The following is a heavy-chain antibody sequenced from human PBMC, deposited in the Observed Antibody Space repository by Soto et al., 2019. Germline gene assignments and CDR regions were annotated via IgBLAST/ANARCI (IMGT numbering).Heavy chain of an antibody. CDR1: GFTFSRYW. V-gene: IGHV3-74*01. D-gene: IGHD6-13*01. Sequence: EVQLVESWGGVVQPGGSLRLSCAASGFTFSRYWMHWVRQAPGKGLVWVSRINSAGSSTSYADSVKGRFTISRDNVKNTLYMHMHSLGAEDRAVYYCARGPGIAAAGTRFDPWGQGTLVTVSA. CDR2: INSAGSST. J-gene: IGHJ5*02. CDR3: ARGPGIAAAGTRFDP.